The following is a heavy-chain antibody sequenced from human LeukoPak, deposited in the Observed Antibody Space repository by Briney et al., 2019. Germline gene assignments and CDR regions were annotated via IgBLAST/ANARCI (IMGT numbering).Heavy chain of an antibody. D-gene: IGHD7-27*01. V-gene: IGHV4-39*01. CDR3: ARQHLTGDLRDAFDI. Sequence: SETLSLTCTVSGGSISSSSYYWGWIRQPPGKGLEWIGSIYYSGSTYYNPSLKSRVTISVDTSKNQFSLKLSSVTAADTAVYYCARQHLTGDLRDAFDIWGQGTMVTVSS. CDR2: IYYSGST. J-gene: IGHJ3*02. CDR1: GGSISSSSYY.